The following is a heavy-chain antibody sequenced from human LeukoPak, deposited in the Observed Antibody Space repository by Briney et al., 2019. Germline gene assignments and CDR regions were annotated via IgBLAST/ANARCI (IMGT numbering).Heavy chain of an antibody. V-gene: IGHV4-34*01. CDR2: NNHSGST. Sequence: TSETLSLTCAVYGGSFSGYYWSWIRQPPGKGLEWIGENNHSGSTNYNPSLKSRVTISVDTSKNQFSLKLSSVTAADTAVYYCARGLMAGPFDYWGQGTLVTVSS. CDR1: GGSFSGYY. D-gene: IGHD6-19*01. CDR3: ARGLMAGPFDY. J-gene: IGHJ4*02.